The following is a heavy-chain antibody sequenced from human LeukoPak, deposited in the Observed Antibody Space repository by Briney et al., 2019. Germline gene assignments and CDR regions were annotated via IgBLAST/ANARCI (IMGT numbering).Heavy chain of an antibody. CDR3: ARDWSGSYYGYFDY. J-gene: IGHJ4*02. CDR1: GGSISSYY. V-gene: IGHV4-4*07. Sequence: SETLSLTCTASGGSISSYYWSWIRQPAGKGLEWIGRIYTSGSTNYNPSLKSRVTMSVDTSKNQFSLKLSSVTAADTAVYYCARDWSGSYYGYFDYWGQGTLVTVSS. D-gene: IGHD1-26*01. CDR2: IYTSGST.